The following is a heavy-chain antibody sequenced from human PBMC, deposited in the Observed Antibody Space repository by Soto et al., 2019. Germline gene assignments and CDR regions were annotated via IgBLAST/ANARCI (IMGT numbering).Heavy chain of an antibody. Sequence: PGGSLRLSCAASGFTFSSYAMSWVRQAPGKGLEWVSAISGSGSSTIYYADSVKGRFTISRDNAKNSLYLQMNSLRAEDTAVYYCGRGPRYSEAYWGQGALVTVSS. CDR2: ISGSGSSTI. V-gene: IGHV3-23*01. J-gene: IGHJ4*02. D-gene: IGHD3-9*01. CDR3: GRGPRYSEAY. CDR1: GFTFSSYA.